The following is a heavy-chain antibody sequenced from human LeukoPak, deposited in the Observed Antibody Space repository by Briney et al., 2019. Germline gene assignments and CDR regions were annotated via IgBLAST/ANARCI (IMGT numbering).Heavy chain of an antibody. CDR3: ARRWGSHDAFDI. V-gene: IGHV3-21*01. Sequence: GGSLRLSCAASGCTFSSYSMNWVRQAPGKGLEWVSSISSSSSYKYYADSVKGRFTISRDNAKNSLYLQMNSLRAEDTAVYYCARRWGSHDAFDIWGQGTMVTVSS. J-gene: IGHJ3*02. CDR1: GCTFSSYS. D-gene: IGHD7-27*01. CDR2: ISSSSSYK.